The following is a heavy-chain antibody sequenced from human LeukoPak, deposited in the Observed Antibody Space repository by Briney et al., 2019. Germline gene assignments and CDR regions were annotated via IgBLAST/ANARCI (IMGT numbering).Heavy chain of an antibody. CDR3: AREAYYYDSSGSKYFQH. CDR1: GGSFSGYY. D-gene: IGHD3-22*01. CDR2: INHSGST. V-gene: IGHV4-34*01. J-gene: IGHJ1*01. Sequence: SETLSLTCAVHGGSFSGYYWSWIRQPPGKGLEWIGEINHSGSTNYNPSLKSRVTISVDTSKNQFSLKLSSVTAADTAVYYCAREAYYYDSSGSKYFQHWGQGTLVTVSS.